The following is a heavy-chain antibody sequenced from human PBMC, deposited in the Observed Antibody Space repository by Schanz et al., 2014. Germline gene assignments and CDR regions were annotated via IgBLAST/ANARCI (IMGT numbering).Heavy chain of an antibody. D-gene: IGHD5-12*01. CDR2: ISPYNGNT. V-gene: IGHV1-18*01. CDR1: GYAFTTYG. Sequence: QVQLVQSGAEVKKPGASVRVSCKVSGYAFTTYGISWVRQAPGQGPEFMGWISPYNGNTNYAQKLQGRVTMTADTSTSTSYMELTSLRFDDTAVYYCARDFSAYVGNYFDYWGQGTLVTVSS. CDR3: ARDFSAYVGNYFDY. J-gene: IGHJ4*02.